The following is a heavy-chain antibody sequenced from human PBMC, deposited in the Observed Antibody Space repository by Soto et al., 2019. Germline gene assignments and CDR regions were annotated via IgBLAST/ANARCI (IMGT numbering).Heavy chain of an antibody. CDR2: IYYSGNT. D-gene: IGHD4-4*01. J-gene: IGHJ4*02. Sequence: SETLSLTCTVSGGSISSGGYYWSWIRQHPGKGLEWIGYIYYSGNTYYNPSLKSRVIISVDTSKNQFSLDLSSVTAADAAVYYCAKRNSNSGDGFDYWGQGTLVTVS. CDR1: GGSISSGGYY. V-gene: IGHV4-31*02. CDR3: AKRNSNSGDGFDY.